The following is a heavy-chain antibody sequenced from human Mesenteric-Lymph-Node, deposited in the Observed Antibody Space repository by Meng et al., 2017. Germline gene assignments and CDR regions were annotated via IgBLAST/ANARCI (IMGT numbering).Heavy chain of an antibody. CDR3: AGPTYYDILTGPAGFDY. Sequence: GSLRLSCTVSGGSISSSSYYWGWIRQPPGKGLEWIGSIYYSGSTYYNPSLKSRVTISVDTSKNQFSLKLSSVTAADTAVYYCAGPTYYDILTGPAGFDYWGQGTLVTVSS. V-gene: IGHV4-39*07. CDR1: GGSISSSSYY. D-gene: IGHD3-9*01. CDR2: IYYSGST. J-gene: IGHJ4*02.